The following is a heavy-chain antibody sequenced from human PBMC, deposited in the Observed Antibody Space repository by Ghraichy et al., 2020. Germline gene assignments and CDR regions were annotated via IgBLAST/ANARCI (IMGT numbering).Heavy chain of an antibody. V-gene: IGHV4-34*01. D-gene: IGHD5-18*01. CDR3: AGDPRGYSYGLPSRGGAFDI. Sequence: SETLSLTCAVYGGSFSTYYWSWIRQPPGKGLEWIGEIKHGGSTNYNPSLKSRVTISVDTSKNQFSLKLSSVTAADAAVYYCAGDPRGYSYGLPSRGGAFDIWGQGTMVTVSS. CDR2: IKHGGST. J-gene: IGHJ3*02. CDR1: GGSFSTYY.